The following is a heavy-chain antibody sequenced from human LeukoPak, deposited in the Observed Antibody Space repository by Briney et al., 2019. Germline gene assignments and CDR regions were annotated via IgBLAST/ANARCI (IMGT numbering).Heavy chain of an antibody. Sequence: SETLSLTCTVSGGFFHSTSLFWGWIRQSPGKGLEWIGSIYYSGSTHDNPSLKSRLGMSIDRSKSQFSLTLTSVTAADTAVYYCASRNFGVVTDWGQGTLVTVSS. CDR3: ASRNFGVVTD. D-gene: IGHD3-3*01. J-gene: IGHJ4*02. CDR1: GGFFHSTSLF. CDR2: IYYSGST. V-gene: IGHV4-39*07.